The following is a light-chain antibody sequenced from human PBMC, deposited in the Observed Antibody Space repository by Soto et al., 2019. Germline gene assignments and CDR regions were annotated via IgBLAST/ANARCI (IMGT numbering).Light chain of an antibody. J-gene: IGKJ4*01. CDR3: QRANFSPPT. Sequence: DIQMTQSPSSVSSSVGDRVTITCRASQGISSWLAWYQQKPGRAPKLLIYAASSLQSGVPSRFSGGGSGKDFTLPTGNLQPEDFKTYYCQRANFSPPTWGGGTKG. V-gene: IGKV1-12*01. CDR2: AAS. CDR1: QGISSW.